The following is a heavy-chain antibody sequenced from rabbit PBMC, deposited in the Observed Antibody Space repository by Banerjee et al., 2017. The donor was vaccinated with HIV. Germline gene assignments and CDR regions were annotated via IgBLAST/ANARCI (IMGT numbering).Heavy chain of an antibody. J-gene: IGHJ4*01. CDR3: ARDLAGVIGWNFSL. CDR1: GFTISSYHT. Sequence: QEQLGESGGGLVQPGESLTLSCKASGFTISSYHTGWVRQAPGKGLEWIGCINTSSGNTVYASWAKGRFTISKTSSTTVTLQMTSLTAADTATYFCARDLAGVIGWNFSLWGQGTLVTDS. CDR2: INTSSGNT. D-gene: IGHD4-1*01. V-gene: IGHV1S45*01.